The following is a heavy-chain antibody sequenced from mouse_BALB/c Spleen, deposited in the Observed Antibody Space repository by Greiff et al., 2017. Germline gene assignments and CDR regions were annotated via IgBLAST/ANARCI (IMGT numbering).Heavy chain of an antibody. V-gene: IGHV5-6-3*01. CDR2: INSNGGST. J-gene: IGHJ2*01. Sequence: EVKLMESGGGLVQPGGSLKLSCAASGFTFSSYGMSWVRQTPDKRLELVATINSNGGSTYYPDSVKGRFTISRDNAKNTLYLQMSSLKSEDTAMYYCARGDYDGYYWGQGTTLTVSS. CDR1: GFTFSSYG. CDR3: ARGDYDGYY. D-gene: IGHD2-3*01.